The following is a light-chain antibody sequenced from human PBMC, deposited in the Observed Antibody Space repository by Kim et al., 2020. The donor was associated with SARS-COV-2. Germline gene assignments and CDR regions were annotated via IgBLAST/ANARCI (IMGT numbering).Light chain of an antibody. J-gene: IGKJ4*01. CDR3: QQNYSTPPT. CDR1: QRISSY. Sequence: SGGDRVNIACRASQRISSYLNWYQQKPGKAPKLLIYAASSLQSGVPSRFSGSGSGTDFTLTISSLQPEDFATYYCQQNYSTPPTFGGGTKVDIK. CDR2: AAS. V-gene: IGKV1-39*01.